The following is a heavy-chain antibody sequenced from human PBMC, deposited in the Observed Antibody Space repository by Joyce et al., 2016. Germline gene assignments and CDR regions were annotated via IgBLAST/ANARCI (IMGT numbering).Heavy chain of an antibody. J-gene: IGHJ4*02. CDR2: ISYDGIYK. V-gene: IGHV3-30*18. CDR1: GLTLSHYG. D-gene: IGHD6-25*01. CDR3: AKILTATYSSGWFLDY. Sequence: VQLVESGGGVVQPGRSLRLSCAASGLTLSHYGVHWVRQAPGKGWEWVAVISYDGIYKDYADSVKGRFTSSSDNSKNTVFLEMNSLRTEDTAVYYCAKILTATYSSGWFLDYWGQGTLVTVSS.